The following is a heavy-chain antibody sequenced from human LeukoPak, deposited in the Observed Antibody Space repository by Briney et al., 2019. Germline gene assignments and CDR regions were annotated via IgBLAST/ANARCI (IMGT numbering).Heavy chain of an antibody. CDR3: VRDLTIVGVAQVHH. V-gene: IGHV3-48*01. CDR1: GFTFSIYT. J-gene: IGHJ5*02. CDR2: ISTNSGTI. D-gene: IGHD1-26*01. Sequence: GGSLRLSCAASGFTFSIYTMNGVRQAPGKGLEWISYISTNSGTIWYADSVKGRFSISRDNAKNSLFLHMNSLRAEDTAVYYCVRDLTIVGVAQVHHWGQGTLATVSS.